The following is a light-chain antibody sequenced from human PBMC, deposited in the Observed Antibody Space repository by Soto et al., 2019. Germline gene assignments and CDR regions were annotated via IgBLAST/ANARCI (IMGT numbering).Light chain of an antibody. CDR3: QQYNNWPLT. CDR1: QSGNNN. V-gene: IGKV3-15*01. Sequence: EIVMTQSPATLSVSPGERATLSCRASQSGNNNLAGYQQKPGQAPRLLIYGASARATGIPARFSGSGSGTEFTLTISRLQSEDFAVYYCQQYNNWPLTFGGGTKVEIK. CDR2: GAS. J-gene: IGKJ4*01.